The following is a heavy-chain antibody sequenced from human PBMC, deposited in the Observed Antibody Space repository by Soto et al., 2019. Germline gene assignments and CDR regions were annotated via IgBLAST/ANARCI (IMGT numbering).Heavy chain of an antibody. CDR3: VKVKVAGIGLEDFDI. V-gene: IGHV3-23*01. D-gene: IGHD6-19*01. CDR2: CSGRCGST. CDR1: GFTFSSYA. Sequence: GGSLRLSCAASGFTFSSYAMSWVRKAPGKGRAWVSGCSGRCGSTYYADSVKGWFTISRDDAKITRYLEMNRLRAEDTAVYYWVKVKVAGIGLEDFDIWGQGTMVTVSS. J-gene: IGHJ3*02.